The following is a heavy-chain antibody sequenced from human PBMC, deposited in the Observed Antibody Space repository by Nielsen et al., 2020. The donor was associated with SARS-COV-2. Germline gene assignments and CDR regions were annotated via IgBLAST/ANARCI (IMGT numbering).Heavy chain of an antibody. V-gene: IGHV4-31*03. D-gene: IGHD3-3*01. Sequence: SETLSLTCTVSGGSISSGGYYWSWIRQHPGKGLEWIGYIYYSGSTYYNPSLKSRVTISVDTSKNQFSLKLSSVTAADTAVYYCARGGQLDDFWSGINWFDPWGQGTLVTVSS. J-gene: IGHJ5*02. CDR2: IYYSGST. CDR1: GGSISSGGYY. CDR3: ARGGQLDDFWSGINWFDP.